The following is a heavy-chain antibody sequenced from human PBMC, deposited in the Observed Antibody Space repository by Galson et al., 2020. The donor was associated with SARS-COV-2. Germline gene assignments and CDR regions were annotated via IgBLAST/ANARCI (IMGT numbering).Heavy chain of an antibody. CDR1: GGTFSSYA. CDR3: ARVDDYVWGGYRPKYYYYGMDV. J-gene: IGHJ6*02. D-gene: IGHD3-16*02. Sequence: SVKVSCKASGGTFSSYAISWVRQAPGQGLEWMGGIIPIFGTANYAQKFQGRVTITADESTSTAYMELSSLRSEDTAVYYCARVDDYVWGGYRPKYYYYGMDVWGQGTTVTVSS. V-gene: IGHV1-69*13. CDR2: IIPIFGTA.